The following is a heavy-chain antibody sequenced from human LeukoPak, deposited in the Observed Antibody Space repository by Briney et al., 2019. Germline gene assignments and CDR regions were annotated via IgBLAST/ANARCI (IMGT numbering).Heavy chain of an antibody. CDR1: GGSISGYY. J-gene: IGHJ3*02. Sequence: PSETLSLTCPVSGGSISGYYWSWIRQPAGKGLEWLGRVYTSGSTHYNPSLKSRVTMSVDTSKNQFSLKLSSVTAADTAVYYCARLITGTTAAFDIWGQGTMVTVSS. V-gene: IGHV4-4*07. CDR2: VYTSGST. CDR3: ARLITGTTAAFDI. D-gene: IGHD1-7*01.